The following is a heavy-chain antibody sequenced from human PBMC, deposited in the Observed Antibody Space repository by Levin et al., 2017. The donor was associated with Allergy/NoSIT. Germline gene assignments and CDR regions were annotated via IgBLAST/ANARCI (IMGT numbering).Heavy chain of an antibody. Sequence: GESLKISCKASGYTFTGYDIHWVRQAPGQGLEWMGWINPNSGGTNFAQKFQGRVTMTRDTSITTAYMELSRLRSDDTAVYYCARDHQAPWSSYYFDYWGQGTLVTVSS. D-gene: IGHD3-10*01. V-gene: IGHV1-2*02. J-gene: IGHJ4*02. CDR2: INPNSGGT. CDR1: GYTFTGYD. CDR3: ARDHQAPWSSYYFDY.